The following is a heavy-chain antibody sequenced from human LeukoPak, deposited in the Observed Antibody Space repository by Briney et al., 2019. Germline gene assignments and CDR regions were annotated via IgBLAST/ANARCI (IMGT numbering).Heavy chain of an antibody. CDR2: IYFTGST. J-gene: IGHJ3*01. CDR3: ARIGGATMTTYGAFDL. D-gene: IGHD4-17*01. V-gene: IGHV4-31*03. Sequence: TLSLTCTVSGGSINNGGYYWGWIRQLPGRGLEWIGFIYFTGSTYYNPSLKSRVTISIDASKNQFSLRLISVTAADTAVYYCARIGGATMTTYGAFDLWGQGTMVTVSS. CDR1: GGSINNGGYY.